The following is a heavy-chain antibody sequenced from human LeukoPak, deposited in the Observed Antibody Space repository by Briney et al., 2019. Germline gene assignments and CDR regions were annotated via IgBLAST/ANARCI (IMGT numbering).Heavy chain of an antibody. Sequence: GGSLRLSCAASGFTLSRYLMSWVRQAPGKGLEWVSSISSSSSYIYYADSVKGRFTISRDNAKNSLYLQMNSLRAEDTAVYYCARGAVVAATDYWGQGTLVTVSS. CDR1: GFTLSRYL. D-gene: IGHD2-15*01. V-gene: IGHV3-21*01. J-gene: IGHJ4*02. CDR2: ISSSSSYI. CDR3: ARGAVVAATDY.